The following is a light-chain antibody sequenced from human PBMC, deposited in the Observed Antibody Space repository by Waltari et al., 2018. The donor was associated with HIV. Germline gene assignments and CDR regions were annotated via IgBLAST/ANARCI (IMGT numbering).Light chain of an antibody. CDR1: QTVSNNY. Sequence: EIVLTQSPATLSLSPGERATLSCGAWQTVSNNYLAWYQQKPGLAPRLLIYDASSRAAGVPDRFSGSGSGTDFTLTISRLEPEDFAVYYCHQFGSSTSYTFGQGTKLEIK. CDR3: HQFGSSTSYT. V-gene: IGKV3D-20*01. J-gene: IGKJ2*01. CDR2: DAS.